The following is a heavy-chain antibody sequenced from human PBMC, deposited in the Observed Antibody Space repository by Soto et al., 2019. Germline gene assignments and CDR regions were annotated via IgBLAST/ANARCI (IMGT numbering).Heavy chain of an antibody. Sequence: PGESLKISCKGSGYSFTSYWISWVRQMPGKGLEWMGRIDPSDSYTNYSPSFQGHVTISADKSISTAYLQWSSLKASDTAMYYCARPRGAYYYEVDYWGQGTLVTVSS. V-gene: IGHV5-10-1*01. D-gene: IGHD3-22*01. CDR3: ARPRGAYYYEVDY. J-gene: IGHJ4*02. CDR2: IDPSDSYT. CDR1: GYSFTSYW.